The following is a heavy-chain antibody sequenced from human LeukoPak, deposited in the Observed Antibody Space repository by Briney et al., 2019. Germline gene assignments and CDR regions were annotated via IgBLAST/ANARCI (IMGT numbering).Heavy chain of an antibody. V-gene: IGHV3-30-3*01. D-gene: IGHD2-2*01. CDR2: ISYDGSNK. CDR3: ARDGGGYQLPLGWFDP. CDR1: GFTFSSYA. Sequence: PGGSLRLSCAASGFTFSSYAMHWVRQAPGKGLEWVAVISYDGSNKYYADSVKGRFTISRDNSKNTLYLQMNSLRAEDTAVYYCARDGGGYQLPLGWFDPWGQRTLVTVSS. J-gene: IGHJ5*02.